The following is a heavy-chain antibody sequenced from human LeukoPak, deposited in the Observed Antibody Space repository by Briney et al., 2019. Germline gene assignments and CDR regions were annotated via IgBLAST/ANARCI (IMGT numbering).Heavy chain of an antibody. Sequence: PGGSLRLSCAASGFTFRSSWMSWVRQAPGKGLEWVANIKQDGSEKYFVDSVKGRFTISRDNAKNSLYLQMNSLRAEDTAVYYCARDWFHAIDYWGQGTLVTVSS. CDR2: IKQDGSEK. CDR3: ARDWFHAIDY. J-gene: IGHJ4*02. V-gene: IGHV3-7*01. D-gene: IGHD2/OR15-2a*01. CDR1: GFTFRSSW.